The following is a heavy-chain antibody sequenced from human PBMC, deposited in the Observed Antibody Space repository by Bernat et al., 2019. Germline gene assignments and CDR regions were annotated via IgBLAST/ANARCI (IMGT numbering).Heavy chain of an antibody. Sequence: QVTLKESGPALVKPTQTLTLTCTFSGFSLSTSGMRVSWIRQPPGKALEWLARVDWDDDKFYSTSLRTRLTISKETSKNQVVLTMTNMDPVDTATYYCARMGVVVSGTVYFDYWGQGALVTVSS. CDR3: ARMGVVVSGTVYFDY. J-gene: IGHJ4*02. CDR1: GFSLSTSGMR. V-gene: IGHV2-70*04. D-gene: IGHD6-19*01. CDR2: VDWDDDK.